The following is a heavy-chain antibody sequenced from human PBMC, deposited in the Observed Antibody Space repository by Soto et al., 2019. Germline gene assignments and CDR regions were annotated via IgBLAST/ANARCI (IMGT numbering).Heavy chain of an antibody. CDR3: AKAGYSSRGWFDP. D-gene: IGHD6-13*01. CDR1: GFTFDDYA. Sequence: EVQLVESGGGLVQPGRSLRLSCAASGFTFDDYAMHWVRQAPGKGLEWVSGISWNSGSIGYADSVKGRFTISRDNAKNSLYLQMNSLRAEDTALYYCAKAGYSSRGWFDPWGQGTLVTVSS. J-gene: IGHJ5*02. CDR2: ISWNSGSI. V-gene: IGHV3-9*01.